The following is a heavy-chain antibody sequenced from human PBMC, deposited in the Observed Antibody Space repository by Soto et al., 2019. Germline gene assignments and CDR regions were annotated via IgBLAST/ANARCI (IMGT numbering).Heavy chain of an antibody. V-gene: IGHV4-31*03. CDR3: ARGFVVLPAARGNWFDP. CDR1: GGSISSGGYY. Sequence: PSETLSLTCTVSGGSISSGGYYWSWIRQHPGKGLEWIGYIYYSGSTYYNPSLKSRVTISVDTSKNQFSLKLSSVTAADTAVYYCARGFVVLPAARGNWFDPWGQGTLVTVSS. D-gene: IGHD2-2*01. CDR2: IYYSGST. J-gene: IGHJ5*02.